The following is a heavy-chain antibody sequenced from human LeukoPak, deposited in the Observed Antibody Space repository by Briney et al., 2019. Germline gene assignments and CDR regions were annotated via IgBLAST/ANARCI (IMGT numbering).Heavy chain of an antibody. CDR2: ISAYNGNT. V-gene: IGHV1-18*01. CDR1: GYTFTSYG. J-gene: IGHJ6*03. Sequence: GASVKVSCKASGYTFTSYGISWVRQAHAQGLEWMGWISAYNGNTNYAQMLQGSVTMTTDTSTSTAYMELRSLRSDDTAVYYYARSGGVSQAPGWELHRYYYYYMDVWGKGTTVTVSS. D-gene: IGHD1-26*01. CDR3: ARSGGVSQAPGWELHRYYYYYMDV.